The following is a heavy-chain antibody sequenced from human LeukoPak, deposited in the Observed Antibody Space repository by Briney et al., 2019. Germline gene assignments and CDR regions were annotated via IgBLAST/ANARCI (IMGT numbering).Heavy chain of an antibody. CDR3: ARDGWSEMGTILRRVVSDY. V-gene: IGHV1-46*01. D-gene: IGHD5-24*01. CDR1: GYTFTSYY. CDR2: INASGGRT. J-gene: IGHJ4*02. Sequence: GASVKVSCKASGYTFTSYYMHWVRQAPGQGPEWMGIINASGGRTSYAQKFQGGVTMTRDTSTSTLYMELSSLRPEDTAVYYCARDGWSEMGTILRRVVSDYWGQGTLVTVSS.